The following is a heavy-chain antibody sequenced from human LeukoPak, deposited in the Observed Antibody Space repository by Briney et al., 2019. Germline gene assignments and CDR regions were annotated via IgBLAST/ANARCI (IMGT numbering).Heavy chain of an antibody. D-gene: IGHD6-6*01. CDR2: ISYGGTKE. J-gene: IGHJ6*02. CDR1: GFSFSDYA. Sequence: PGGSLRLSCAASGFSFSDYALHWVRQAPGKGLEWVAVISYGGTKEYYADSVKGRFTISKDNSKNTLYLQMNSLRHEDTAVYYCARNKAITAFFGMDVWGQGTTVIGSS. CDR3: ARNKAITAFFGMDV. V-gene: IGHV3-30*04.